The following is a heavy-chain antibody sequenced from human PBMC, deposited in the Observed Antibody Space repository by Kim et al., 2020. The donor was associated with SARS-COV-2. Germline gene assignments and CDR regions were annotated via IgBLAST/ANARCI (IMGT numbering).Heavy chain of an antibody. Sequence: GGSLRLSCATSGFTFGDYPMIWVRQAPGKGLEWVGVIRSRAYGVSAAYAATGKCRFTSSRDDSKSIAYLQMNSLKTEATAVYYITRGTYYSSGYYGYWGQGTLVTVPS. CDR3: TRGTYYSSGYYGY. CDR2: IRSRAYGVSA. V-gene: IGHV3-49*04. D-gene: IGHD3-22*01. J-gene: IGHJ4*02. CDR1: GFTFGDYP.